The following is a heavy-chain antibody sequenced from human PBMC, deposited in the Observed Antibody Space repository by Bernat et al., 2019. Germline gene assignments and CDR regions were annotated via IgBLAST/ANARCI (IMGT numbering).Heavy chain of an antibody. Sequence: QVQLVESGGALVKPGGSLRLSCAASGFTFSDYYMSWIRQAPGKGLEWVSYISSISTYTNYAESLKRRLTISRDNAKNSLYLQMNRLRAGTTAEYYWARVPQWRNGLAYDFDYWGQGTLVTVTA. V-gene: IGHV3-11*06. CDR3: ARVPQWRNGLAYDFDY. CDR2: ISSISTYT. D-gene: IGHD3-16*01. J-gene: IGHJ4*02. CDR1: GFTFSDYY.